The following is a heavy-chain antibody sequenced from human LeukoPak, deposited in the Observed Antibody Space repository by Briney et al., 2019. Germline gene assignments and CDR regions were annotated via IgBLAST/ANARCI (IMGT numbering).Heavy chain of an antibody. CDR1: GFTVSSNY. J-gene: IGHJ4*02. Sequence: GGSLRLSCAASGFTVSSNYMSWVRQAPGKGLGWDSVIYSDGRIHSADSVKGRFTISRDDSKNTLSVQMNSLRAEDTAVYYCARESGYSYGLAGFFDYWGQGTLVTVSS. CDR2: IYSDGRI. D-gene: IGHD5-18*01. V-gene: IGHV3-53*01. CDR3: ARESGYSYGLAGFFDY.